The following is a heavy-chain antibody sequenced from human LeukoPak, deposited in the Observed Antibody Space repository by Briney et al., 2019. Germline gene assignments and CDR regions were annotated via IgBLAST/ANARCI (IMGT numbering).Heavy chain of an antibody. CDR1: GFTFSTYS. Sequence: GGSLRLSCAASGFTFSTYSMNWVRQAPGKGLEWVSSISGSSIYIYYADSVKGRFTISRDNSMKMLHLQMNSLRAEDTAVYYCARDETPGHPVMIKCAMDVWGQGTTVTVSS. CDR2: ISGSSIYI. V-gene: IGHV3-21*01. CDR3: ARDETPGHPVMIKCAMDV. J-gene: IGHJ6*02. D-gene: IGHD3-16*01.